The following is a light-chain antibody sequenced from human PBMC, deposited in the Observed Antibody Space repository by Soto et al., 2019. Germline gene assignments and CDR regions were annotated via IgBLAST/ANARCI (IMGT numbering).Light chain of an antibody. CDR1: SSDVGGYNY. J-gene: IGLJ1*01. V-gene: IGLV2-14*01. Sequence: QPASVSGSPGQSITISCTGTSSDVGGYNYVSWYQQHPGKAPKLMIYEVSNRPSGVSNRFSGSKSGNTASLTISGLQAEDEADYYCSSYTSSITYVFGTGTKLTVL. CDR2: EVS. CDR3: SSYTSSITYV.